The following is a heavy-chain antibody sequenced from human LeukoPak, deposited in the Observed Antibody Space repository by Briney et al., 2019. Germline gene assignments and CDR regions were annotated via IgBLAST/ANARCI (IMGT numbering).Heavy chain of an antibody. Sequence: ASVKVSCKASGGTFSSYAISWVRQAPGQGLEWMGRIIPILGIANYAQKFQGRVTITADKSTSTAYMELSSLRSEDTAVYYCARAHRMVAPSRNFDYWGQGTLVTVSS. CDR2: IIPILGIA. D-gene: IGHD5-12*01. J-gene: IGHJ4*02. V-gene: IGHV1-69*04. CDR3: ARAHRMVAPSRNFDY. CDR1: GGTFSSYA.